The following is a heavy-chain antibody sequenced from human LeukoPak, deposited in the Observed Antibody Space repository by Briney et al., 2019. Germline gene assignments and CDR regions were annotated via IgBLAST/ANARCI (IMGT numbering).Heavy chain of an antibody. V-gene: IGHV3-30*18. CDR3: AKARPTYMFRGVPLDV. Sequence: GGSLRLSCAASGFTFSSYGMHWVRQAPGKGLVWVAAISYDESNQSYADSVKGRFTISRDNSKNTLYLQMNSLRAEDTAVYYCAKARPTYMFRGVPLDVWGKGTTVPVSS. D-gene: IGHD3-10*01. CDR2: ISYDESNQ. J-gene: IGHJ6*04. CDR1: GFTFSSYG.